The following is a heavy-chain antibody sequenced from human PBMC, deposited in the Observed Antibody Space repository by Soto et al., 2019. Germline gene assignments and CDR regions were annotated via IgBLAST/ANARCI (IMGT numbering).Heavy chain of an antibody. V-gene: IGHV2-5*02. Sequence: SGPSLVNPTQTLTLTCTFSGFSLSTDDVGVGWIRQPPGKALDWLAVIYWDDDKRYSPSLKSRLTITKDTSKNQVLLTMTNMDPVDTATYFCARSKYSISSFDYWGQGALVTVSS. J-gene: IGHJ4*02. D-gene: IGHD6-6*01. CDR1: GFSLSTDDVG. CDR2: IYWDDDK. CDR3: ARSKYSISSFDY.